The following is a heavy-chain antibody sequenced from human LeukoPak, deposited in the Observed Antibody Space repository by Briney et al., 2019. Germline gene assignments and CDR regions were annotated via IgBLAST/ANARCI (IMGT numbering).Heavy chain of an antibody. CDR3: AKDSGHSSGWYSVGFDY. Sequence: GSLRLSCAASGFTFSSYSMNWVRQAPGKGLEWVSSISSSSSYIYYADSVKGRFTISRDNSKNTLYLQMNSLRAEDTAVYYCAKDSGHSSGWYSVGFDYWGQGTLVTVSS. CDR2: ISSSSSYI. V-gene: IGHV3-21*01. D-gene: IGHD6-19*01. CDR1: GFTFSSYS. J-gene: IGHJ4*02.